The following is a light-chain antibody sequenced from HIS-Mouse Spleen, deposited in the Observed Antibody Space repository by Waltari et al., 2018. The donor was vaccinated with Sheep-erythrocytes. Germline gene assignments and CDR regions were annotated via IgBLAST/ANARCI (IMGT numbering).Light chain of an antibody. CDR2: EGS. J-gene: IGLJ3*02. Sequence: QSALTQPASVSGSPGQSLTISCTGTSSDVGSYNLVSWYQQHPGKAPKLKIYEGSKRPSGVSNRFSGSKSGNTASLTISGLQAEDEADYYCCSYAGSSTPWVFGGGTKLTVL. V-gene: IGLV2-23*01. CDR1: SSDVGSYNL. CDR3: CSYAGSSTPWV.